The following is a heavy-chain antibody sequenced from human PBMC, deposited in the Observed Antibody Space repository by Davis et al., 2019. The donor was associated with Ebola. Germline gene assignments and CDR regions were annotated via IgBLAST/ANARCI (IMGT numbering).Heavy chain of an antibody. CDR2: ISYSSTYI. J-gene: IGHJ6*02. Sequence: GESLKISCAASGFAFNSFTINWVRQAPGKGLEWVSSISYSSTYIYYADLVRGRFTISRDNAKNSLYLQMNSLRADDTAVYYCARQGDSSGVPPYYGLDVWGQGTTVTVSS. V-gene: IGHV3-21*01. CDR3: ARQGDSSGVPPYYGLDV. CDR1: GFAFNSFT. D-gene: IGHD3-22*01.